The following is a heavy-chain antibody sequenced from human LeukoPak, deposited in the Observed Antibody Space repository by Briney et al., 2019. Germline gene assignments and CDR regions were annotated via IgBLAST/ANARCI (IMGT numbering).Heavy chain of an antibody. CDR1: GGTFISYA. V-gene: IGHV1-69*01. Sequence: ASVKVSCKASGGTFISYAISWVRQAPGQGLEWMGGIIPIFGTANYAQKFQGRVTITADESTSTAYMELSSLRSEDTAVYYCARDYGDYGLGDYWGQGTLVTVSS. J-gene: IGHJ4*02. CDR2: IIPIFGTA. CDR3: ARDYGDYGLGDY. D-gene: IGHD4-17*01.